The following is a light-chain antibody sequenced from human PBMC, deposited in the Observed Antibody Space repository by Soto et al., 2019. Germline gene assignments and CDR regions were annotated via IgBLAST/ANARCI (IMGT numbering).Light chain of an antibody. CDR2: DVS. V-gene: IGKV3-11*01. CDR1: QSVSSV. CDR3: QQRTDWPPVYT. J-gene: IGKJ2*01. Sequence: ELVLTQSPVTLSLSPGDRATLSCRPSQSVSSVLAWYQQKPGQPPRLLIYDVSNRAAGIPARFSGSGSGTDFTLTISSLEPEDFAVYYCQQRTDWPPVYTFGQGTKLEIK.